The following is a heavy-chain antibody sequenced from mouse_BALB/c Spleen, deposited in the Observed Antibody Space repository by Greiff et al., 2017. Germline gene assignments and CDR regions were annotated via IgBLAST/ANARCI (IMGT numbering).Heavy chain of an antibody. V-gene: IGHV1-7*01. CDR2: INPSTGYT. D-gene: IGHD1-1*01. CDR3: ARCSSYFDY. CDR1: GYTFTSYW. Sequence: QVQLQQSGAELAKPGASVKMSCKASGYTFTSYWMHWVKQRPGQGLEWIGYINPSTGYTEYNQKFKDKATLSADKSSSTAYMQLSSLTSEDSAVYYCARCSSYFDYWGQGTTLTVSS. J-gene: IGHJ2*01.